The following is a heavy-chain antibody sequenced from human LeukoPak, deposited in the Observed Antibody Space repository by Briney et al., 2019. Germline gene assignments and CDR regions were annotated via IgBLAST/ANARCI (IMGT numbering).Heavy chain of an antibody. CDR2: ISKSGDHT. D-gene: IGHD3-16*01. V-gene: IGHV3-23*01. Sequence: GGSLRLSCAVSGLTFNDYAMSWVRQAPGKGLEWVSAISKSGDHTYYAASAKGRFTIYRDNSKNTQYLQMNSLRAEDTAVYYCATSWGPDTSAFRWGRDGMDVWGQGTTVIVS. CDR1: GLTFNDYA. CDR3: ATSWGPDTSAFRWGRDGMDV. J-gene: IGHJ6*02.